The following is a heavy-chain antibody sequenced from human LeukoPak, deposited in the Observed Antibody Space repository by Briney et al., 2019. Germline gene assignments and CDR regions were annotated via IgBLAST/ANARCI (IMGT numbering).Heavy chain of an antibody. J-gene: IGHJ6*02. V-gene: IGHV3-23*01. D-gene: IGHD6-19*01. Sequence: PGGSLRLSCAASGFTFSSYAMSWVRQAPGKGLEWVSAISGSGGSTYYADSVKGRFTISKDNSKNTLYLQMNSLRAEDTAVYYCAKALYSSGWFQGYYYYGMDVWGQGTTVTVSS. CDR3: AKALYSSGWFQGYYYYGMDV. CDR2: ISGSGGST. CDR1: GFTFSSYA.